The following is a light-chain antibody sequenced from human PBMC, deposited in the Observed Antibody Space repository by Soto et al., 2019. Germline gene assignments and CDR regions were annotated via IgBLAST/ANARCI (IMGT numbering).Light chain of an antibody. Sequence: IQLTQSPSSLSASVGDRVTITCRASQTIDEYLNWYQEKPGKAPKLLIYTTSTLQSEVPSRFSGSGSETDFTLTISSVQPEDFATYYCQQSYSTPLTFGGGTKVDIK. V-gene: IGKV1-39*01. CDR2: TTS. J-gene: IGKJ4*01. CDR1: QTIDEY. CDR3: QQSYSTPLT.